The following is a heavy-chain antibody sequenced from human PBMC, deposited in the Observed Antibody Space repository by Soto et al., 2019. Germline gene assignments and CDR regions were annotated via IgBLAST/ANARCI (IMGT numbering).Heavy chain of an antibody. CDR2: IIPIFGTA. D-gene: IGHD2-15*01. J-gene: IGHJ6*02. Sequence: KASSKASGVTFNSYAMSSAYHSPRQGLEWMGGIIPIFGTANYAQKFQGRVTITADESTSTAYMELSSLRSEDTAVYYCARPLYCSGGSRYSYYYGMDVWGQGTTVTVSS. CDR3: ARPLYCSGGSRYSYYYGMDV. V-gene: IGHV1-69*01. CDR1: GVTFNSYA.